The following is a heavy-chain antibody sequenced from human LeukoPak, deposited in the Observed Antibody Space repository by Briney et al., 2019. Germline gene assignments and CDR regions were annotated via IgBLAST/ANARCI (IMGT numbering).Heavy chain of an antibody. CDR2: IYYSGST. J-gene: IGHJ4*02. CDR1: GGSVSSGSYY. D-gene: IGHD1/OR15-1a*01. V-gene: IGHV4-61*01. CDR3: ARDRGTWGTFDY. Sequence: SETLSLTCTVSGGSVSSGSYYWSWIRQPPGKGLEWIGYIYYSGSTNYNPSLKSRVTISVDTSKNQFSLKPSSVTAADTAVYYCARDRGTWGTFDYWGQGTLVTVSS.